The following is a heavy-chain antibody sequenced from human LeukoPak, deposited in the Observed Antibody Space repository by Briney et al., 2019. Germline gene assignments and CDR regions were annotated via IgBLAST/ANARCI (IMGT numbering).Heavy chain of an antibody. V-gene: IGHV4-4*07. CDR1: GGSISSYH. CDR2: IHISGST. J-gene: IGHJ5*02. D-gene: IGHD6-13*01. Sequence: SETLSLTCTVSGGSISSYHWSWIRQPAGKGLELIGRIHISGSTNYNPSLKSRVTMSVDTSKNQFSLKLSSVTAADTAMYYCARESGYTWFDPWGQGTLVTVSS. CDR3: ARESGYTWFDP.